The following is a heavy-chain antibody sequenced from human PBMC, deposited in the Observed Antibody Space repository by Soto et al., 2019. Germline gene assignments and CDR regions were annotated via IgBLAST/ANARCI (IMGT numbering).Heavy chain of an antibody. J-gene: IGHJ6*03. CDR1: GFTFDDYA. CDR2: ISWNSGSI. V-gene: IGHV3-9*01. Sequence: PGGSLRLSCAAFGFTFDDYAVHWVRQAPGKGLEWVSGISWNSGSIGYADSVKGRFTISRDNAKNSLYLQMNSLRAEDTALYYCAKGRTDYYYYMHVWGKGTTVTVPS. CDR3: AKGRTDYYYYMHV.